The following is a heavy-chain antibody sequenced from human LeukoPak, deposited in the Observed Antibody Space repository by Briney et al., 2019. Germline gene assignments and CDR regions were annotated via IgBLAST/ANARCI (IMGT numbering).Heavy chain of an antibody. CDR3: ASTAKETEMANYYYYGMDV. CDR2: ISGSGVST. D-gene: IGHD5-24*01. J-gene: IGHJ6*02. V-gene: IGHV3-23*01. CDR1: GFTFRDYT. Sequence: GGSLRLSCAASGFTFRDYTINWVRQAPGKGLEWVSGISGSGVSTYYADSVKGRFTISRDNSKNTVYLQMNSLRAEDTAVYYCASTAKETEMANYYYYGMDVWGQGTTVTVSS.